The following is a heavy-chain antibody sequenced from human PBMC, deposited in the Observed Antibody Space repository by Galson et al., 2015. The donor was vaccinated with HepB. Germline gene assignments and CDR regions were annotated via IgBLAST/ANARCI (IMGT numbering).Heavy chain of an antibody. CDR2: ISGSGGST. V-gene: IGHV3-23*01. Sequence: SLRLSCAASGFTFSSYAMSWVRQAPGKGLEWVSAISGSGGSTYYADSVKGRFTISRDNSKNTLYLQMNSLRAEDTAVYYCAKDLDIVVVVAATDWFDPWGQGTLVTVSS. CDR3: AKDLDIVVVVAATDWFDP. D-gene: IGHD2-15*01. J-gene: IGHJ5*02. CDR1: GFTFSSYA.